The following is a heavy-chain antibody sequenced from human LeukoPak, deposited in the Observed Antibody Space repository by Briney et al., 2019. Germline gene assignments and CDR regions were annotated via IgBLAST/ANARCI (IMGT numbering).Heavy chain of an antibody. CDR3: ARSGVRWNWYFDL. J-gene: IGHJ2*01. Sequence: PSETLTLTCTVSSGSISSSSYYWGWIRQPPGRGLKWIGSIYYSGSTYYNPSLKSRVTISVDTSKNQCSLKLSSVTAADTAVYYCARSGVRWNWYFDLWGRGTLVTVSS. CDR1: SGSISSSSYY. V-gene: IGHV4-39*01. D-gene: IGHD5-24*01. CDR2: IYYSGST.